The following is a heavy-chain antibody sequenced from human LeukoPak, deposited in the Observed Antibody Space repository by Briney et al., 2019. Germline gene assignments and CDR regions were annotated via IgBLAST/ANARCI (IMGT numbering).Heavy chain of an antibody. CDR2: INPNSGGT. J-gene: IGHJ5*02. Sequence: ASVKVSCKASGYTFTAYYMHWVRQAPGQGLEWIGWINPNSGGTNYAQKFQGRVTMTRDMSISTAYMELSRLTSNDTAVYYRARAVYLGGNWFDPWGQGTLVTVSS. V-gene: IGHV1-2*02. D-gene: IGHD5/OR15-5a*01. CDR1: GYTFTAYY. CDR3: ARAVYLGGNWFDP.